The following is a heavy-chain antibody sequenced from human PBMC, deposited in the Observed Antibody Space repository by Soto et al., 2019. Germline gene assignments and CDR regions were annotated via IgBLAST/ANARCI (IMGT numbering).Heavy chain of an antibody. CDR3: ARDRVESGYPEYFQH. CDR2: ISSSSSTI. D-gene: IGHD3-22*01. Sequence: GSLRLSCAASGFTFSSYSMNWVRQAPGKGLEWVSYISSSSSTIYYADSVKGRFTISRDNAKNSLYLQMNSLRDEDTAVYYCARDRVESGYPEYFQHWGQGTLVTVSS. CDR1: GFTFSSYS. V-gene: IGHV3-48*02. J-gene: IGHJ1*01.